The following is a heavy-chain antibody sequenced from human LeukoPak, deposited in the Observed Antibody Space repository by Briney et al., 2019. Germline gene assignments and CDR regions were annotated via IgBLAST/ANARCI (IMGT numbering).Heavy chain of an antibody. CDR1: GYTFSSYN. Sequence: ASVKVSCKASGYTFSSYNINWVPPTPGQGRERMGWMKYNGGNKDYAHKFQGRVTMTRDTSITTAYMELSSLRAEDTAVYYCARGSRMSGVRGGTFDYWGQGSLVTVSS. D-gene: IGHD3-10*01. J-gene: IGHJ4*02. CDR2: MKYNGGNK. V-gene: IGHV1-8*01. CDR3: ARGSRMSGVRGGTFDY.